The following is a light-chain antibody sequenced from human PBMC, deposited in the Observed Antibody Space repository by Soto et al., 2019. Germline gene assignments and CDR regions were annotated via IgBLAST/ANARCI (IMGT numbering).Light chain of an antibody. Sequence: QSALTQPRSVSGSPGQSVTISCTGTSSDVGGYNYVSWYQQHPGKAPKLMIYDVSKRPSGVPDRFSGSKSGNTASLTISGLQAEDEADYYCCSYAGSHVGFGGGTQLTVL. J-gene: IGLJ2*01. CDR3: CSYAGSHVG. CDR1: SSDVGGYNY. V-gene: IGLV2-11*01. CDR2: DVS.